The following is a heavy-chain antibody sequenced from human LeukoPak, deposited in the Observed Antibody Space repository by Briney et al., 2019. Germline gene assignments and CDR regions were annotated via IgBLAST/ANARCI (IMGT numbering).Heavy chain of an antibody. D-gene: IGHD1-1*01. Sequence: GGSLRLSCAASGFTFSSFDMHWVRQPTGQGLEWVSTIGTASDTYYPGSVEGRFTLSRDNAKNSLYLQMNSLTAGDTAVYYCARGPPRGKYYYMDVWGEGTTVTVSS. J-gene: IGHJ6*03. CDR2: IGTASDT. CDR1: GFTFSSFD. V-gene: IGHV3-13*01. CDR3: ARGPPRGKYYYMDV.